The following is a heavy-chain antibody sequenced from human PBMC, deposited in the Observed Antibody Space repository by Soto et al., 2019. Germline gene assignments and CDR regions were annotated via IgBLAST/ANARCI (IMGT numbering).Heavy chain of an antibody. J-gene: IGHJ6*02. Sequence: SETLSLTCTVSGGSISSGDYYWSWIRQPPGKGLEWIGYIYYSGSTYYNPSLKSRVTISVDTSKNQFSLKLSSVTAADTAVYYCARMRLPPQQKTYYDFWSGSPFDYYYYGMDVGGQGTTVTVSS. CDR3: ARMRLPPQQKTYYDFWSGSPFDYYYYGMDV. V-gene: IGHV4-30-4*01. CDR1: GGSISSGDYY. CDR2: IYYSGST. D-gene: IGHD3-3*01.